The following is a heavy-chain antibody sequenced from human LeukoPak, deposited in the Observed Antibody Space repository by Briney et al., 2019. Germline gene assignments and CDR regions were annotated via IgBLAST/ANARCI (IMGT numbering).Heavy chain of an antibody. J-gene: IGHJ4*02. CDR3: AKPLYGSGGSCFDY. CDR2: ISYGGSNT. D-gene: IGHD2-15*01. CDR1: GFTFSSYG. V-gene: IGHV3-30*18. Sequence: GGSPRLSCAASGFTFSSYGMHWVRQAPGKGLEWVAVISYGGSNTYYADSVKGRFTISRDNSKNTLYLQMNSLRAEDTAVYYCAKPLYGSGGSCFDYWGQGTLVTVSS.